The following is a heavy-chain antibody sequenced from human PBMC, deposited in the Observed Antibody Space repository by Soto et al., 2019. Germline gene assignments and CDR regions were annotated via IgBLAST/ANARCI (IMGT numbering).Heavy chain of an antibody. J-gene: IGHJ4*02. V-gene: IGHV4-59*01. CDR2: IYYSGST. CDR1: GGSISPYY. Sequence: PXETLSLTCTVSGGSISPYYWSWIRQPPGKGLEWIGYIYYSGSTNYNPSLKSRVTISVDTSKNQFSLKLSSVTAADTAVCYCARDLREHDYGDYLAYWGQGTLVTVSS. D-gene: IGHD4-17*01. CDR3: ARDLREHDYGDYLAY.